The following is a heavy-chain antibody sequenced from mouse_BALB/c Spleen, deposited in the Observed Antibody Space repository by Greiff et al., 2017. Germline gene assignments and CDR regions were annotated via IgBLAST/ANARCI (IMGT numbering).Heavy chain of an antibody. J-gene: IGHJ1*01. V-gene: IGHV5-6-5*01. Sequence: EVKVEESGGGLVKPGGSLKLSCAASGFTFSSYAMSWVRQTPEKRLEWVASISSGGSTYYPDSVKGRFTISRDNARNILYLQMSSLRSEDTAMYYCARGYSGRYFDVWGAGTTVTVSS. D-gene: IGHD2-12*01. CDR3: ARGYSGRYFDV. CDR2: ISSGGST. CDR1: GFTFSSYA.